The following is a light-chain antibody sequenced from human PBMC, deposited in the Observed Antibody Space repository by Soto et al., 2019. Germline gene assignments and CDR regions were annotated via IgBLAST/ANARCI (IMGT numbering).Light chain of an antibody. J-gene: IGLJ1*01. CDR1: NSDVGAYRY. Sequence: QSVLTQPASVSGSPGQAITISCSGSNSDVGAYRYASWYQQHPGEAPKLMIYEVSNRPSGVSERFSGSKSGNTASLTIFGLQAEDEADYYCSSYTITSTYVFGTGTKVTVL. V-gene: IGLV2-14*01. CDR2: EVS. CDR3: SSYTITSTYV.